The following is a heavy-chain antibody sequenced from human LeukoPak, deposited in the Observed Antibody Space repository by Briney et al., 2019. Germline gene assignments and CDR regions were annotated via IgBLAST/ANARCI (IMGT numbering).Heavy chain of an antibody. J-gene: IGHJ5*02. Sequence: SETLSLTCAVSGGSISSSNWWSWVRQPPGKGLEWIGEIYHSGSTNYNPSLKSRVTISVDTSKNQFSLKLTSVTVADTAVYYCASSTIFGVVANWFDPWGQGTLVTVSS. V-gene: IGHV4-4*02. CDR1: GGSISSSNW. D-gene: IGHD3-3*01. CDR3: ASSTIFGVVANWFDP. CDR2: IYHSGST.